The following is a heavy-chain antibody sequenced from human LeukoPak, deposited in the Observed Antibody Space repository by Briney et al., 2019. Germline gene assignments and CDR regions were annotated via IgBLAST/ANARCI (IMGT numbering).Heavy chain of an antibody. Sequence: PGGSLRLSCAASGFTFSSYWMSWVRQAPGKGLEWVANIKQDGSEKYYVDSVKGRFTISRDNAKNSLYLQMNSLRAEDTAVYCCARGWYGDYGHDAFDIWGQGTMVTVSS. CDR1: GFTFSSYW. CDR2: IKQDGSEK. V-gene: IGHV3-7*03. D-gene: IGHD4-17*01. J-gene: IGHJ3*02. CDR3: ARGWYGDYGHDAFDI.